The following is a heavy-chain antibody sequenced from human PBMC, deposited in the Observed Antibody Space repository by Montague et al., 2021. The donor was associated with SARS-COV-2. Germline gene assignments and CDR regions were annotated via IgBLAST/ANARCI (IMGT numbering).Heavy chain of an antibody. J-gene: IGHJ4*02. V-gene: IGHV4-34*01. D-gene: IGHD6-19*01. CDR2: INHSGST. Sequence: SETLSLTCAVYGXSFSGYYWSRIRQPPGKGLEWIGEINHSGSTNYKPSLKSRVTISVDTSKNQFSLKLSSVTAADTAVYCCARGSRQWLVRPPHYYYFDYWGQGTLVTVSS. CDR3: ARGSRQWLVRPPHYYYFDY. CDR1: GXSFSGYY.